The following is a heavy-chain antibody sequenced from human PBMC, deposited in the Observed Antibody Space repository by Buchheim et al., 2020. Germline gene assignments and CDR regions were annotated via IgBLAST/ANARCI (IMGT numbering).Heavy chain of an antibody. D-gene: IGHD1-26*01. CDR3: ARDLYRGGATTRDYFDY. Sequence: QVQLVESGGGVVQPGRSLRLSCAASGFTFSSYAMHWVRQAPGKGLEWVAVTAYDGTNKYYVDSVKGRFTISRDNSKNTLHLQMNSLRAEDTAVYYCARDLYRGGATTRDYFDYWGQGTL. V-gene: IGHV3-30*04. CDR2: TAYDGTNK. J-gene: IGHJ4*02. CDR1: GFTFSSYA.